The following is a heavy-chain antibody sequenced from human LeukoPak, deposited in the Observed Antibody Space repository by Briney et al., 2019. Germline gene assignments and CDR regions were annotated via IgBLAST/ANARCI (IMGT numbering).Heavy chain of an antibody. V-gene: IGHV3-30-3*01. D-gene: IGHD3-10*01. CDR1: GFPFSSYA. CDR2: ISYDGDHK. J-gene: IGHJ3*02. Sequence: GGSLRLSCAASGFPFSSYAIHWVRQAPGKGLEWVAVISYDGDHKYYADSVKGRFSLSRDNSKNTPYLQMNSLRAEDTAVYYCARPYSGFFAAFDIWGQGTVVTVSS. CDR3: ARPYSGFFAAFDI.